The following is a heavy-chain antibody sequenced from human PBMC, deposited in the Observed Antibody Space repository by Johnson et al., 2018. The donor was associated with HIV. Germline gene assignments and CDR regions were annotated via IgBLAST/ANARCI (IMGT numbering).Heavy chain of an antibody. CDR1: GFNFDDYA. V-gene: IGHV3-9*01. D-gene: IGHD3-3*01. Sequence: VQLVESGGGLVPPGRSLRLSCAASGFNFDDYAMHWVRQAPGKGLEWVSGISWNSGSIGYADSVKGRLTISRDNAKNSLYMQMTRLRAEDTAGYYCASGVVTLSFDIWGQGTMVTVSS. CDR2: ISWNSGSI. J-gene: IGHJ3*02. CDR3: ASGVVTLSFDI.